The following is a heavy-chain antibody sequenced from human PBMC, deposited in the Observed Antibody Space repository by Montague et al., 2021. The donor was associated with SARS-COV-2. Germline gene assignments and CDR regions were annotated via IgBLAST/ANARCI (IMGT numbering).Heavy chain of an antibody. D-gene: IGHD3-10*01. CDR1: GTSFSGYY. Sequence: SETLSLTCAVHGTSFSGYYWNWIRQPPGKGLEWIGEINHGGSTKYSPSLKSRLTISADTSKNQFSLKLTSVAAADTAVYYCARLRDGVVPSPILGVGPYYSYYYGDVWGRGTTVTVS. CDR3: ARLRDGVVPSPILGVGPYYSYYYGDV. J-gene: IGHJ6*03. V-gene: IGHV4-34*01. CDR2: INHGGST.